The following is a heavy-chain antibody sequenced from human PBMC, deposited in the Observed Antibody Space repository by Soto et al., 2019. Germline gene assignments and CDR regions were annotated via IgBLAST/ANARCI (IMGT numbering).Heavy chain of an antibody. CDR1: GGSVSNSGSS. V-gene: IGHV4-39*02. CDR2: ISYSGNV. J-gene: IGHJ5*02. Sequence: QLQLRESGPGLVKPSETLSLTCSVSGGSVSNSGSSWAWIRQPPGKGLEWIGNISYSGNVFYNPSLQGRSTLSGETSKNPFPLKVTSLSAADPAVYFCARRGDYGSGYFDPWGQGTLVTVSS. CDR3: ARRGDYGSGYFDP. D-gene: IGHD4-17*01.